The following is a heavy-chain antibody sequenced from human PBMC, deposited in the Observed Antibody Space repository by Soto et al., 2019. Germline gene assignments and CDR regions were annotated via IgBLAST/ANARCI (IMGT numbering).Heavy chain of an antibody. J-gene: IGHJ4*02. V-gene: IGHV3-53*01. CDR1: GFTVSSNY. Sequence: SVGSLRLSCAASGFTVSSNYLTWVRQAPGKGLKWVSVLYPDGRAYYADSVKGRFTISTDNSKNSVSLQMNTLRAEDTAIYYCARGLGREYRDNRGSFHLDYWGQGTLVTVSS. CDR3: ARGLGREYRDNRGSFHLDY. D-gene: IGHD2-2*01. CDR2: LYPDGRA.